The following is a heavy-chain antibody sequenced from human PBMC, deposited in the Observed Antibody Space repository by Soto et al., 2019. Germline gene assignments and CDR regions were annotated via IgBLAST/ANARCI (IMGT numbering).Heavy chain of an antibody. CDR2: IYSGGST. CDR3: ARDAYYYET. D-gene: IGHD3-22*01. CDR1: GVTVSSNY. Sequence: GGTLRLSCSASGVTVSSNYMSWVRQAPGKGLEWVSVIYSGGSTYYADSVKGRFTISRDNSKNTLYLQMNSLRAEDTAVYYCARDAYYYETWGQGTMVTGSS. V-gene: IGHV3-53*01. J-gene: IGHJ3*01.